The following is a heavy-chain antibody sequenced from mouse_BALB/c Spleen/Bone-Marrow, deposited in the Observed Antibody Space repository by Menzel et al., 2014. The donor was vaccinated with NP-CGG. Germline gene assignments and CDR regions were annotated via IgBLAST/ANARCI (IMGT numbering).Heavy chain of an antibody. CDR2: INPTTDYT. CDR1: GYTFSTYW. J-gene: IGHJ2*01. CDR3: ARDVDY. Sequence: VKLQESGAELAKPGASVKMSCKASGYTFSTYWMHWVKQRPGQGLEWIGYINPTTDYTEYNQKFKDKATLTADRSSSTAYMQLSGLTSEDSAVYYCARDVDYWGQGTTLTVSS. V-gene: IGHV1-7*01.